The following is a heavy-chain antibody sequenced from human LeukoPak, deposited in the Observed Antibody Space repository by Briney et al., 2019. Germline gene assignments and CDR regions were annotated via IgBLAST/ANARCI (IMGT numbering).Heavy chain of an antibody. D-gene: IGHD5-18*01. CDR2: VSPNSGDT. J-gene: IGHJ4*02. V-gene: IGHV1-2*02. Sequence: GASVKVSCKASGYTFINYYIHWVRQAPGQALEWMGWVSPNSGDTKFAPKFQGRVTMTRDTSISTAYMDLRSLRSDDTAVFYCARGNSAMGVFPYHFDFWGQGTVVTVSP. CDR1: GYTFINYY. CDR3: ARGNSAMGVFPYHFDF.